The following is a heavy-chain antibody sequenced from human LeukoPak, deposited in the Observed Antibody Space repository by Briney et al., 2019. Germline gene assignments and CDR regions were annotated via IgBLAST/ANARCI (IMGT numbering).Heavy chain of an antibody. V-gene: IGHV4-34*01. CDR1: GGSFSGYF. D-gene: IGHD6-19*01. CDR3: ARVTAVTDY. CDR2: INHSGST. J-gene: IGHJ4*02. Sequence: SETLSLTCAVYGGSFSGYFWSWIRQPPGKGLEWIGEINHSGSTNYNPSLKSRVTISVDTSKNQFSLKLSSVTAADTAVYYCARVTAVTDYWGQGTLVTVSS.